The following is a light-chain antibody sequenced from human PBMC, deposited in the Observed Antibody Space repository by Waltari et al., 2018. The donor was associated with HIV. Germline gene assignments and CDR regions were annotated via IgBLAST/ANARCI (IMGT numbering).Light chain of an antibody. CDR1: QGVGGK. J-gene: IGKJ4*01. Sequence: EIVMKPSPDTLAVSTGEKTSISCRASQGVGGKLAWYQQKPGQAPRLLSYCASTRATGIPARFSGSGSGTEFTHTISSLQSEDSVVYYCQQYNNWPPVTFGGGTKVEIK. V-gene: IGKV3-15*01. CDR2: CAS. CDR3: QQYNNWPPVT.